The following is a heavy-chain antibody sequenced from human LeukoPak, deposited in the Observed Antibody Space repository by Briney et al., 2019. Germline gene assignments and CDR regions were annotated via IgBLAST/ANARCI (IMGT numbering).Heavy chain of an antibody. D-gene: IGHD3-22*01. CDR1: GYTFTSYG. CDR2: ISAYNGNT. V-gene: IGHV1-18*01. Sequence: ASVKVSCEPSGYTFTSYGISWVRQAPGQGLEWMGWISAYNGNTNYAQKFRGRVTMTTDASTSTASMELRSLRSDGTAVYYCARDTYYYDTSGFFDYWGQGTLVAVSS. CDR3: ARDTYYYDTSGFFDY. J-gene: IGHJ4*02.